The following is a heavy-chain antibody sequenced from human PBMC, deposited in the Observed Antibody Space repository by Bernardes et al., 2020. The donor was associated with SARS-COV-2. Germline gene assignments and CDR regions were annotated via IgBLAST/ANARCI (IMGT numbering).Heavy chain of an antibody. CDR1: GFTFSDFA. CDR3: AKDISWVQSWLFDS. J-gene: IGHJ5*01. V-gene: IGHV3-23*01. CDR2: ISPSGDKT. D-gene: IGHD5-18*01. Sequence: GGSLRLSCAASGFTFSDFAMTWVRQAPGKGPEWVSVISPSGDKTYYADSVKGRFTISRENSKDTLYLQMNSLRADDTAVYYCAKDISWVQSWLFDSWGQGTLVTVSS.